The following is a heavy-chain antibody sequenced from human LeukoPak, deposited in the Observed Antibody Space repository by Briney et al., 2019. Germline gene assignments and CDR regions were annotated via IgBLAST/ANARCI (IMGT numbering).Heavy chain of an antibody. D-gene: IGHD2-8*01. CDR3: VLAPNSNWFDL. V-gene: IGHV4-59*08. J-gene: IGHJ5*02. CDR2: IHYSGNS. Sequence: KSSETLSLTCSVSGDSISSFYWNWIRQSPGKGLEWIGNIHYSGNSNYNPSLKSRVTISIDTSRKQFFLKLSSVTAADTAVYYCVLAPNSNWFDLWGQGTQVTVSS. CDR1: GDSISSFY.